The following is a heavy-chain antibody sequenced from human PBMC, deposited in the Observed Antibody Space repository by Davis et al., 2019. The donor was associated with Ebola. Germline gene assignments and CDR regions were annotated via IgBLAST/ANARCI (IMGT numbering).Heavy chain of an antibody. J-gene: IGHJ6*02. CDR1: GGSISSGGYS. Sequence: SCAVSGGSISSGGYSWSWIRQPPGKGLEWIGYIYHSGSTYYNPSLKSRVTISVDRSKNQFSLKLSSVTAADTAVYYCARERPMVRGTWYGMDVWGQGTTVTVSS. CDR2: IYHSGST. CDR3: ARERPMVRGTWYGMDV. D-gene: IGHD3-10*01. V-gene: IGHV4-30-2*01.